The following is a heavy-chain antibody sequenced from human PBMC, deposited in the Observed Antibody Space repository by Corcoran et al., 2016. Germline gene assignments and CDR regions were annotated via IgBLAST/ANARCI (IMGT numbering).Heavy chain of an antibody. J-gene: IGHJ4*02. Sequence: QVQLVQSGAEVKKPGASVKVSCKTSGYTFTTYDINWVRQATGQGLDWMGWMNHKSGDTDYARKFQGRVSMTRDPSIDKAYMELSSLRSEDSAVYYCALYHTLLIIDYWRQGSLVTVSS. CDR1: GYTFTTYD. D-gene: IGHD3-16*01. CDR2: MNHKSGDT. CDR3: ALYHTLLIIDY. V-gene: IGHV1-8*02.